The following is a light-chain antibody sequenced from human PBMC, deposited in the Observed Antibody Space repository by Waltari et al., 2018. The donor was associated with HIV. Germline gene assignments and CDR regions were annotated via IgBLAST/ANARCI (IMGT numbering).Light chain of an antibody. J-gene: IGLJ2*01. V-gene: IGLV2-14*01. CDR1: RNDIGTYKY. Sequence: QSALPQPPSASGSPGQSVNLSCTGSRNDIGTYKYVSWYQQHPGKAPKVLIYEVTNRPSGVSDRFSGSKSGNTASLVISGLQTDDEADYYCSSYTSSTTVIFGGGTKLTVL. CDR2: EVT. CDR3: SSYTSSTTVI.